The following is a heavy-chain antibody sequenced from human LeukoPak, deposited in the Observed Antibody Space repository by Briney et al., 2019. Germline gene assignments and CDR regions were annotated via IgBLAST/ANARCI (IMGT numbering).Heavy chain of an antibody. D-gene: IGHD2-15*01. CDR3: AKDRARTVVAEFDY. Sequence: PGGSLRLSCAASGFTFSSYGMHWVRQAPGKGLEWVAVISYDGSNKYYADSVKGRFTISRDNSKNTLCLQMHSLKTEDTAVYYCAKDRARTVVAEFDYWGQGTLVTVSS. J-gene: IGHJ4*02. V-gene: IGHV3-30*18. CDR1: GFTFSSYG. CDR2: ISYDGSNK.